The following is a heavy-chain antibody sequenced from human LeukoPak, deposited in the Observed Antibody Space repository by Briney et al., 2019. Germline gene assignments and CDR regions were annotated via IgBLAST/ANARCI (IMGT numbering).Heavy chain of an antibody. CDR1: AYAFTFNG. CDR2: ISSYNGNT. Sequence: ASVNLSCTSSAYAFTFNGISWVRHAPGQGNGWMGCISSYNGNTNYAQKLQGRVTMSTDTSTGKAYMELRSLRSDDTAVYYCARRVAVARRDAFDIWGQGTMVTVSS. J-gene: IGHJ3*02. D-gene: IGHD6-19*01. CDR3: ARRVAVARRDAFDI. V-gene: IGHV1-18*01.